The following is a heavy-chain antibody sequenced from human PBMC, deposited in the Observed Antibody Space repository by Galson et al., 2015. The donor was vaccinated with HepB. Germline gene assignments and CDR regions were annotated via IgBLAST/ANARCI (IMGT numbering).Heavy chain of an antibody. CDR3: ARADSAAAFDS. CDR2: ISSNSGAT. Sequence: SVKVSCKASGFTFTGYYIHWVRQAPGEGLECMGWISSNSGATNVAQKFQGRVTLTRDTSISTAYMEVNRLTSDDTAVYYCARADSAAAFDSWGPGTLVTVSS. CDR1: GFTFTGYY. V-gene: IGHV1-2*02. J-gene: IGHJ4*02. D-gene: IGHD1-26*01.